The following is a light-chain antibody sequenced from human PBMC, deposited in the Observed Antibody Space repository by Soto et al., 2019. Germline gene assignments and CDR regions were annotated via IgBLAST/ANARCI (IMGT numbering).Light chain of an antibody. J-gene: IGLJ2*01. V-gene: IGLV2-8*01. CDR1: SSDVGGYNY. Sequence: QSALTQPPSASGSPGQSVTISCTGTSSDVGGYNYVSWYQQHPGKAPKLMIYEVSKRPSGVPDRFSGSKSGNTASLTVSGLQAEDEADYYCSSYAGSNNHWVVFGGGTKVTVL. CDR3: SSYAGSNNHWVV. CDR2: EVS.